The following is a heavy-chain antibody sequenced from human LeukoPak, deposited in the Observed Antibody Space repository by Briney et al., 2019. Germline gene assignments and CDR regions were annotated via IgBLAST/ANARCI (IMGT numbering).Heavy chain of an antibody. V-gene: IGHV4-34*01. D-gene: IGHD6-13*01. CDR3: ARGRGEAAGLDH. CDR2: VTHAAIL. CDR1: GGGSFTDYS. J-gene: IGHJ4*02. Sequence: PSETLSLTCAVSGGGSFTDYSWNWTRQSPGKGLEWVGEVTHAAILNYNPSLKGRIAISVDTSKNQVSLKLDSMTAADTAMYYCARGRGEAAGLDHWGQGTLVTVSS.